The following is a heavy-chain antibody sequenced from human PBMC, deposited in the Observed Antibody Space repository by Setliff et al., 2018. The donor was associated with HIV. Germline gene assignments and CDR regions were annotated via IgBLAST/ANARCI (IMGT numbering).Heavy chain of an antibody. CDR3: ARSRHCGSDCYFDL. D-gene: IGHD2-21*02. CDR1: GGSFSSGSYY. V-gene: IGHV4-61*02. CDR2: FSSSGST. Sequence: SETLSLTCTVSGGSFSSGSYYWSWIRQSAGKGLEWIGRFSSSGSTNYNSSLESRVTMSVDTSKNQFYLNLRSVTATDTAIYSCARSRHCGSDCYFDLSGQGTLVTVSS. J-gene: IGHJ4*02.